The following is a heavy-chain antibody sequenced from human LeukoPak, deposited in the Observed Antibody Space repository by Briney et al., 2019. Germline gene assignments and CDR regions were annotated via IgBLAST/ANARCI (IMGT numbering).Heavy chain of an antibody. Sequence: NTSETLSLTCTVSGGSISSYYWSWVRQPPGKGLEWIGEIYHSGSTNYNPSLKSRVTISVDKSKNQFSLKLSSVTAADTAVYYCARVVVVAATLDYYYYMDVWGKGTTVTVSS. J-gene: IGHJ6*03. V-gene: IGHV4-4*02. CDR3: ARVVVVAATLDYYYYMDV. CDR2: IYHSGST. CDR1: GGSISSYY. D-gene: IGHD2-15*01.